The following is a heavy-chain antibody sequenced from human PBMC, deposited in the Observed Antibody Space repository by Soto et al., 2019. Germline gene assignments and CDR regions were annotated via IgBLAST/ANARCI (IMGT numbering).Heavy chain of an antibody. J-gene: IGHJ5*02. V-gene: IGHV1-2*04. CDR1: GYTFTGYY. Sequence: QVQLVQSGAEVKKPGASVKVSCKASGYTFTGYYMHWVRQAPGQGLEWMGWINPNRGGTNYAQKFQGWVTITRDTSISTAYMELSRLRSDDTAVYYCARAQAYCSGGSCYWGDNWFDPWGQGTLVTVSS. CDR3: ARAQAYCSGGSCYWGDNWFDP. CDR2: INPNRGGT. D-gene: IGHD2-15*01.